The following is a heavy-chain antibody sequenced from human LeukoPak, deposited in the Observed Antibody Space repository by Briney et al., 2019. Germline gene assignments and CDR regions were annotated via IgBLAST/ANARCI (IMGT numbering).Heavy chain of an antibody. Sequence: GGSLRLSCAASGFTFSSYSMNWVRQAPGKGLEWVSSISSSSSYIYYADSVKGRFTISRDNAKNSLYLQMNSLRAEDTAVYYCAREGAAADADYWGQGTLVTVSS. CDR2: ISSSSSYI. D-gene: IGHD6-13*01. CDR3: AREGAAADADY. CDR1: GFTFSSYS. V-gene: IGHV3-21*01. J-gene: IGHJ4*02.